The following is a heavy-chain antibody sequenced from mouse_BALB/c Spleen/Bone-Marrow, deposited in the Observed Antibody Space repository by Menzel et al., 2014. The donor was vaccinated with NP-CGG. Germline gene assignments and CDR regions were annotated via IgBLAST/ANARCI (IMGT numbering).Heavy chain of an antibody. CDR3: ARHAYYDQTEVSFVY. D-gene: IGHD2-4*01. CDR1: GFTFSNYG. Sequence: EVQLQQSGGGLVKSGGSLKLSCAASGFTFSNYGMSWVRQTPEKRLEWVATISGGGSYTFYSDSVKGRFTISRDNAKNNLYLQLSSLRSEDTALYCCARHAYYDQTEVSFVYWGQGTLVTVSA. V-gene: IGHV5-9-2*01. CDR2: ISGGGSYT. J-gene: IGHJ3*01.